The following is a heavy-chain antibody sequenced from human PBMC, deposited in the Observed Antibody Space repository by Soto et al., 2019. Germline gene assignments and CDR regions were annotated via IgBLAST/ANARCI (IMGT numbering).Heavy chain of an antibody. Sequence: GSLRLSCAASGFTFSSYSMNWVRQAPGKGLEWVSSISSSSSYIYYADSVKGRFTISRDNAKNSLYLQMNSLRAEDTAVYYCARDLSGGSGSYPNWFDPWGQGTLVTVSP. D-gene: IGHD3-10*01. CDR3: ARDLSGGSGSYPNWFDP. CDR1: GFTFSSYS. J-gene: IGHJ5*02. CDR2: ISSSSSYI. V-gene: IGHV3-21*01.